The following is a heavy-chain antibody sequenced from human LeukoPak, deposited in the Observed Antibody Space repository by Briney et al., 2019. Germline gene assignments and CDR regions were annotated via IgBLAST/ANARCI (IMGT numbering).Heavy chain of an antibody. D-gene: IGHD6-6*01. CDR2: INHSGST. CDR1: GGSFSGYY. V-gene: IGHV4-34*01. Sequence: PSETLSLTCAVYGGSFSGYYWIWIRQPPGKGLEWIGEINHSGSTNFNPSLKSRVTISVDTSKNQFSLKLSSVTAADTAVYYCGRVRAGSSSPSVRDAFDIWGQGTMVTVS. J-gene: IGHJ3*02. CDR3: GRVRAGSSSPSVRDAFDI.